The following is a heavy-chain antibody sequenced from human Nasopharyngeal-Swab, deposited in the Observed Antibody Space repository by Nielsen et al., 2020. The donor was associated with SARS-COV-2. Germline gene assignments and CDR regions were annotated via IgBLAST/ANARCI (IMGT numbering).Heavy chain of an antibody. CDR3: ATSGDSDHDSGLDY. D-gene: IGHD5-12*01. Sequence: RQAPGKGLEWIGTVYYSGSTYYNPSLKSRVTVSVDTSKNQFSLTLTSMTAADTAVYYCATSGDSDHDSGLDYWGQGTLVTVSS. J-gene: IGHJ4*02. V-gene: IGHV4-39*01. CDR2: VYYSGST.